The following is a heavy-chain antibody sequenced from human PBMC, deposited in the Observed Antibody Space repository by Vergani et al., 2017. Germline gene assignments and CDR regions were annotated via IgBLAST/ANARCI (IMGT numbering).Heavy chain of an antibody. CDR1: GFTFSSYA. CDR2: ISGSGGST. Sequence: EVQLLESGGGLVQPGGSLRLSCAASGFTFSSYAMSWVRQAPGKGLEWVSAISGSGGSTYYADSVKGRFTISRDNSKNTLYLQMNSLRAEDTAVYYCAKSKGHDDDSSGYYVGDAFDIWGQGTMVTVSS. D-gene: IGHD3-22*01. CDR3: AKSKGHDDDSSGYYVGDAFDI. V-gene: IGHV3-23*01. J-gene: IGHJ3*02.